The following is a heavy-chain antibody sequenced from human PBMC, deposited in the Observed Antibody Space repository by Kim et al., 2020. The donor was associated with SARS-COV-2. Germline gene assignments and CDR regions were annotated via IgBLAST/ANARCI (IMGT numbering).Heavy chain of an antibody. CDR3: AIDYYGSRNYYFDY. Sequence: ADSVKGRFTSSRDNAKNSLYLQMNSLRAEDTAVYYCAIDYYGSRNYYFDYWGQGTLVTVSS. V-gene: IGHV3-21*01. J-gene: IGHJ4*02. D-gene: IGHD3-10*01.